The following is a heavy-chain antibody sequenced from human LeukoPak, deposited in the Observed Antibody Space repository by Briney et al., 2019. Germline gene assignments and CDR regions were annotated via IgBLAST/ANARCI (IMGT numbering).Heavy chain of an antibody. CDR3: ASNRRYSSGWYYWFDP. Sequence: GASVKVSCKASGGTFSSYAISWVRQAPGQGLEWMGRIIPIFGTANYAKKFQGRVTITTDESTSTAYMELSSLRSEDTAVYYCASNRRYSSGWYYWFDPWGQGTLVTVSS. D-gene: IGHD6-19*01. J-gene: IGHJ5*02. V-gene: IGHV1-69*05. CDR2: IIPIFGTA. CDR1: GGTFSSYA.